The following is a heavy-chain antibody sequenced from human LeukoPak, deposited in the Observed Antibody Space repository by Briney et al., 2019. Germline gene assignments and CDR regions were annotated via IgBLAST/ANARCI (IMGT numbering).Heavy chain of an antibody. V-gene: IGHV1-2*02. CDR2: INPNSGGT. Sequence: ASVKVSCKASGYTFTGYYMHWVRQAPGQGLEWMGWINPNSGGTNYAQKFQGRVTMTRDTSISTAYMELSRLRSDDTAVYYCARDRISMTTVTTADYWGQGTLVTLS. CDR3: ARDRISMTTVTTADY. J-gene: IGHJ4*02. D-gene: IGHD4-17*01. CDR1: GYTFTGYY.